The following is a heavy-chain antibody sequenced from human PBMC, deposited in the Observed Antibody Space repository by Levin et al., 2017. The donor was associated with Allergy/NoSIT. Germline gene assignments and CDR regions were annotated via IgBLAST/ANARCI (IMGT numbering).Heavy chain of an antibody. Sequence: SETLSLTCAVSGGSISSGGYSWSWIRQPPGKGLEWIGYIYHSGSTYSNPSLKSRVTISVDRSKNQFSLKLSSVTAADTAVYYCDRGVERPNWFDPWGQGTLVTVSS. CDR1: GGSISSGGYS. V-gene: IGHV4-30-2*01. CDR3: DRGVERPNWFDP. CDR2: IYHSGST. J-gene: IGHJ5*02. D-gene: IGHD3-3*01.